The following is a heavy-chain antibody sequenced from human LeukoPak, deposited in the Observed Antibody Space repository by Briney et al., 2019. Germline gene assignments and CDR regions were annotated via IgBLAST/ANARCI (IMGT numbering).Heavy chain of an antibody. V-gene: IGHV3-23*01. J-gene: IGHJ4*02. CDR3: AKGFRYFDY. CDR1: GFTFSSYA. CDR2: ISGSGSST. Sequence: GGSLRLSCAASGFTFSSYAMSWVRQAPGKGREWVSCISGSGSSTYYAASVKGRFTISRDNSKNTLYLQMNSLRAEDTAVYYCAKGFRYFDYWGQGTLVTVSS.